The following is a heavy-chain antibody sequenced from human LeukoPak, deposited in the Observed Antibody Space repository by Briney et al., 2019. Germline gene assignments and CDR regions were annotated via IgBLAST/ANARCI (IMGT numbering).Heavy chain of an antibody. CDR1: GFTFSSYA. CDR3: AKDLGDILTGYYTGY. J-gene: IGHJ4*02. Sequence: GGSLRLSCAASGFTFSSYAMSWVRQAPGKGLEWVSAISGSGGSTYYADSVKGRFTISRDNSKNTLYLQMNSLRAEDTAVYYCAKDLGDILTGYYTGYWGQGTLVTVSS. CDR2: ISGSGGST. D-gene: IGHD3-9*01. V-gene: IGHV3-23*01.